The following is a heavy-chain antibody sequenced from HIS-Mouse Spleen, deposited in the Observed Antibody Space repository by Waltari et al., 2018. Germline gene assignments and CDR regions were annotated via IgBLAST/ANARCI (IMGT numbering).Heavy chain of an antibody. J-gene: IGHJ3*02. CDR3: AREQSGLRFLEWLDAFDI. Sequence: QVQLQESGPGLVKPSETLSLTCTVSGYSISSGYYWGWIRQPPGTGLEWIGSIYHSGSTYYNPSLKSRVTISVDTSKNQFSLKLSSVTAADTAVYYCAREQSGLRFLEWLDAFDIWGQGTMVTVSS. CDR2: IYHSGST. D-gene: IGHD3-3*01. V-gene: IGHV4-38-2*02. CDR1: GYSISSGYY.